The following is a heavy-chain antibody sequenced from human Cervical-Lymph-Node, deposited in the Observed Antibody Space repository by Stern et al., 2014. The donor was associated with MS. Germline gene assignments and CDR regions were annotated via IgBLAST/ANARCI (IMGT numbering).Heavy chain of an antibody. CDR3: ARDRCSRGGCYFRH. V-gene: IGHV3-30-3*01. CDR2: ISDVVSKK. Sequence: VQLVESGGGVVQPGSSLRLSCAASGFTFSNYAMNWVRQAPGKGLEWITLISDVVSKKYHVDSVKGRFTITRDNSNNTLYLQMNTLRAEDTAVYYCARDRCSRGGCYFRHWGQGTLVTVSP. J-gene: IGHJ4*02. D-gene: IGHD2-15*01. CDR1: GFTFSNYA.